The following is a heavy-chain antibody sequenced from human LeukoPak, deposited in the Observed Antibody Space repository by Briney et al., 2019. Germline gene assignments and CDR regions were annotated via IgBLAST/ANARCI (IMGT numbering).Heavy chain of an antibody. Sequence: PSETLSLTCTVSGGSISSYYWSWIRQPSGKGLEWIGYIYYSGSTNYNPSLKSRVTISVDTSKNQFSLKLSSVTAADTAVYYCARGVSGWLRGAAFDIWGQGTMVTVSS. CDR2: IYYSGST. J-gene: IGHJ3*02. D-gene: IGHD6-19*01. CDR1: GGSISSYY. V-gene: IGHV4-59*01. CDR3: ARGVSGWLRGAAFDI.